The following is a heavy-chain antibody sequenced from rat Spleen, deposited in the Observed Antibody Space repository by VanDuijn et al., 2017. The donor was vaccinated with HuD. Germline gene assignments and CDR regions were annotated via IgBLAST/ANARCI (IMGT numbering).Heavy chain of an antibody. CDR1: GFTFSDYY. D-gene: IGHD4-4*01. CDR2: INYDGSST. CDR3: TRRGYLSDWYFDF. Sequence: EVQLVESGGGLVQPGRSLKLSCAASGFTFSDYYMAWVRQAPTKGLEWVATINYDGSSTYYRDSVKGRFTISRDNAKSTLYLQMDSLRSEDTAIYYCTRRGYLSDWYFDFWGPGTMVTVSS. J-gene: IGHJ1*01. V-gene: IGHV5-7*01.